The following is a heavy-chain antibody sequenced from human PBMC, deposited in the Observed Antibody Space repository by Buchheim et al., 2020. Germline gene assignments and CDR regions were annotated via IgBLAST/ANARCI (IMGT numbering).Heavy chain of an antibody. CDR1: GGSISSYY. Sequence: QVQLQESGPGLVKPSETLSLTCTVSGGSISSYYWSWIRQPPGKGLEWIGYIYYSGSTNYNPPLKSRVTISVDTSKNQFSLKLSSVTAADTAVYYCARSTLDSSGYYIVWAFDYWGQGTL. J-gene: IGHJ4*02. V-gene: IGHV4-59*01. CDR3: ARSTLDSSGYYIVWAFDY. D-gene: IGHD3-22*01. CDR2: IYYSGST.